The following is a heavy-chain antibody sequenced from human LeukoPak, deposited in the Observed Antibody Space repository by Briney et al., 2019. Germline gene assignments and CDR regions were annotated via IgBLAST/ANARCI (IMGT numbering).Heavy chain of an antibody. Sequence: PGGSLRLSCVASGFTFSDYHMAWIRQAPGKGLEWASYIDPSSSYIHYADSVMRRFTISRDNAKNSLYLQMNSLRVDDTAVYHCARLSFAAGQWYFDLWGRGTLVTVSS. CDR2: IDPSSSYI. CDR1: GFTFSDYH. CDR3: ARLSFAAGQWYFDL. V-gene: IGHV3-11*06. J-gene: IGHJ2*01. D-gene: IGHD3-10*01.